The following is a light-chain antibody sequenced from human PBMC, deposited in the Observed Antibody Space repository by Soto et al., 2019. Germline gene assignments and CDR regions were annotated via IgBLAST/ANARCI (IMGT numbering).Light chain of an antibody. CDR2: AAS. V-gene: IGKV3-20*01. CDR3: QHYSSSPTT. Sequence: EIVLTQSPGTLSLSPGERATLFCRASQSVSKYLGWYQQKPGQAPRLLIYAASTRATGIPDRFSGSGSGTDFTLTIRRLEPEDFAVYYCQHYSSSPTTFGQGTKVDIK. J-gene: IGKJ1*01. CDR1: QSVSKY.